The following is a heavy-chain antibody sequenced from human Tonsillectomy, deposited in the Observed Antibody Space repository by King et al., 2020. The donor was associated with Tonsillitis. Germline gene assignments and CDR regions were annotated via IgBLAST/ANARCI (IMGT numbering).Heavy chain of an antibody. Sequence: VQLVESGGGLVKPGGSLRLSCAASGFTFSNAWMNWVRQAPGKGLEWVGRIKSKTDGGTTDYAAPVKGRFTISRADSKNTLYLQMNSLKIEDTAVYHCTAGGYCGGDCYSKYYFDYWGQGTLVTVSS. D-gene: IGHD2-21*02. CDR2: IKSKTDGGTT. CDR3: TAGGYCGGDCYSKYYFDY. CDR1: GFTFSNAW. J-gene: IGHJ4*02. V-gene: IGHV3-15*07.